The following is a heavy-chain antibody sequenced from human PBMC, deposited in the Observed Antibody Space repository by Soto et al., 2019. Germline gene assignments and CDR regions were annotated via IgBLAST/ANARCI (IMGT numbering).Heavy chain of an antibody. J-gene: IGHJ6*04. V-gene: IGHV4-30-4*01. CDR2: IYYSGST. CDR3: ARDPTADYYYYGMDV. D-gene: IGHD2-2*01. CDR1: GGSISSGDYY. Sequence: PSETLSLTCTVSGGSISSGDYYWSWIRQPPGKGLEWIGYIYYSGSTYYNPSLKSRVTISVDTSKNQFSLKLSSVTAADTAVYYCARDPTADYYYYGMDVWGKGTTVTVSS.